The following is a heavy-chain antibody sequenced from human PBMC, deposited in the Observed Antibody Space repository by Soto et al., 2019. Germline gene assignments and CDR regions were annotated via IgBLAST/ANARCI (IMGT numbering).Heavy chain of an antibody. Sequence: PGGSLRLSCATSGFTFSSYEMNWVRQAPGRGLEWVSYISSSGSTIYYADSVKGRFTISRDNAKNSLYLQMDSLRAEDTAVYYCARDQEAGSFFPYYYSMDVWGQGTTVT. D-gene: IGHD6-13*01. CDR3: ARDQEAGSFFPYYYSMDV. CDR2: ISSSGSTI. J-gene: IGHJ6*02. CDR1: GFTFSSYE. V-gene: IGHV3-48*03.